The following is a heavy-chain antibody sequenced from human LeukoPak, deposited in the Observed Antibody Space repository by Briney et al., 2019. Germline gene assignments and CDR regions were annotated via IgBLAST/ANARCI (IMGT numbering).Heavy chain of an antibody. CDR3: ARVQERLATIDY. CDR1: GGSISSYY. J-gene: IGHJ4*02. Sequence: ASETLSLTCTVSGGSISSYYWSWIRQPPGKGLEWIGYIYYSGSTNYNPSLKSRVTISTETSKNQFSLKLSSVTAADTAVYYCARVQERLATIDYWGQGTLVTVSS. V-gene: IGHV4-59*01. D-gene: IGHD5-24*01. CDR2: IYYSGST.